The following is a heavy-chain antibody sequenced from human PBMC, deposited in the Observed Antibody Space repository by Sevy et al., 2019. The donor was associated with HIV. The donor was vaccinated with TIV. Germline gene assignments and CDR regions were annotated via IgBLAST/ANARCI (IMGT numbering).Heavy chain of an antibody. CDR1: GGSITSLC. D-gene: IGHD1-26*01. Sequence: SETLSLTCTVSGGSITSLCWNWIRQPPGKGLEWIANIYYNGHINYNPSLKSRVTFSLDASKNQFSLRLSSVTAADTAMYYCAGENAWGRGYSWGQGTLVTVSS. J-gene: IGHJ4*02. CDR3: AGENAWGRGYS. CDR2: IYYNGHI. V-gene: IGHV4-59*08.